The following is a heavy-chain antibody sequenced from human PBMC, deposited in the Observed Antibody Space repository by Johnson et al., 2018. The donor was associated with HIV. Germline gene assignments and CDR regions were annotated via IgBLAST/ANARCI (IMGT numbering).Heavy chain of an antibody. D-gene: IGHD6-19*01. J-gene: IGHJ3*02. CDR2: IRSDGSNK. V-gene: IGHV3-30*02. Sequence: QVQLVESGGGLAKPAWSPRLSCAASQFTFSSYDMHWVRQAPGKGLEWVAFIRSDGSNKYYAESVKGRFRISSDNSKNTLYLQMNSRRAEDTAVYYCANGDSYRSGWHGVWGAFDIWGQGTMVTVSS. CDR1: QFTFSSYD. CDR3: ANGDSYRSGWHGVWGAFDI.